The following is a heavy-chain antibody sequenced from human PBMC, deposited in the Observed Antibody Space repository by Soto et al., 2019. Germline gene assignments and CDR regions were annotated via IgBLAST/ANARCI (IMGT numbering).Heavy chain of an antibody. V-gene: IGHV3-30*18. J-gene: IGHJ4*02. CDR2: ISYDGSNR. Sequence: QVQLVESGGGVVQPGRSLRLSCAASGFTFSSYGIHWVRQAPGKGLEWVAVISYDGSNRYYADSVKGRFTISRDNSKNTLYLQMNSLRAEDTAVYYCAKGGYDDSSGYLGWLDYWGQGTLVTVSS. D-gene: IGHD3-22*01. CDR3: AKGGYDDSSGYLGWLDY. CDR1: GFTFSSYG.